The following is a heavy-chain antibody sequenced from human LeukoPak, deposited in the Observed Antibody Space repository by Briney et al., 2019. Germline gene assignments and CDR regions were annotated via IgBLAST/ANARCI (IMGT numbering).Heavy chain of an antibody. Sequence: PSETLSLTCTVSGGSISSSSYYWGWIRQPPGKGLEWIGSIYYSGSTYYNPSLKSRVTISVDTPKNQFSLKLSSVTAADTAVYYCATVNGGEQHFDYWGQGTLVTVSS. J-gene: IGHJ4*02. CDR2: IYYSGST. CDR3: ATVNGGEQHFDY. D-gene: IGHD3-16*01. V-gene: IGHV4-39*07. CDR1: GGSISSSSYY.